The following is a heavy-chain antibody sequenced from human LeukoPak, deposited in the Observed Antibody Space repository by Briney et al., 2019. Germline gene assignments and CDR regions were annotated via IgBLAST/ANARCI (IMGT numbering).Heavy chain of an antibody. V-gene: IGHV4-34*01. CDR3: ASTALEWPLAFDI. J-gene: IGHJ3*02. D-gene: IGHD3-3*01. Sequence: SETLSLTCAVCGGSFSGYYWSWIRQPPGKGLEWIGEINHSGSTNYNPSLKSRVTISVDTSKNQFSLKLSSVTAADTAVYYCASTALEWPLAFDIWGQGTMVTVSS. CDR1: GGSFSGYY. CDR2: INHSGST.